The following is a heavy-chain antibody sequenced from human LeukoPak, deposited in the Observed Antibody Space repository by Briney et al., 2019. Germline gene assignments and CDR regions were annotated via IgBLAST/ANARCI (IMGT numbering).Heavy chain of an antibody. CDR2: IYHSGST. V-gene: IGHV4-30-2*01. CDR1: GGSISSGGYS. Sequence: SETLSLTCAVSGGSISSGGYSWSWIRQPPGKGLEWIGYIYHSGSTYYNPSLKSRVTISVDTSKNQFSLKLSSVTAADTAVYYCARRIAAAGKGFRWFDPWGQGTLVTVSS. D-gene: IGHD6-13*01. CDR3: ARRIAAAGKGFRWFDP. J-gene: IGHJ5*02.